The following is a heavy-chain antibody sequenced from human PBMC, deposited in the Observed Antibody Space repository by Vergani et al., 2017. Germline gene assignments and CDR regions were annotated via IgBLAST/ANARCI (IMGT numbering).Heavy chain of an antibody. CDR1: GFTFSSYG. CDR3: VRDVRVSRT. J-gene: IGHJ6*04. V-gene: IGHV3-33*01. Sequence: VQLVESGGVVVQPGGSLRLSCAASGFTFSSYGLHWVRQAPGKGFEWVAVMWYDGSNKYYADSVKGRFTISRDNAKNSLYLDMSSLRAEDTAVYYCVRDVRVSRTWGKGATVTVSP. CDR2: MWYDGSNK.